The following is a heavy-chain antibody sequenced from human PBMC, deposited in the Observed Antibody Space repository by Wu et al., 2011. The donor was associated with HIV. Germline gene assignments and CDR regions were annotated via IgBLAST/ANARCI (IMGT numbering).Heavy chain of an antibody. CDR3: AARQMDDYGDYVSYFDY. CDR1: GYTFTDYY. CDR2: INSNSGGA. V-gene: IGHV1-2*02. D-gene: IGHD4-17*01. Sequence: QVHLVQSGAEVKKPGASVKVSCKASGYTFTDYYMHWVRQAPGEGLEWMGWINSNSGGAIYAQKFQGRVSMTRDTSISTAYMELSSLTSDDTAVYYCAARQMDDYGDYVSYFDYWGQGTLVAVSS. J-gene: IGHJ4*02.